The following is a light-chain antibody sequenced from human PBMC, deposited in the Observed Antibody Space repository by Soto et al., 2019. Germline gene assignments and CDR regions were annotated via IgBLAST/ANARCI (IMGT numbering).Light chain of an antibody. CDR2: GAS. V-gene: IGKV3D-15*01. J-gene: IGKJ4*02. Sequence: EIVMTQSPLTLSVSPGERATLSCRASQNININLAWYQQRPGQAPRVLIQGASNRAYGIPDRFSGSGSGTDFTLTSNRLEPDDFAIYYCQQYKDWPPLTFGGGTRVEIK. CDR1: QNININ. CDR3: QQYKDWPPLT.